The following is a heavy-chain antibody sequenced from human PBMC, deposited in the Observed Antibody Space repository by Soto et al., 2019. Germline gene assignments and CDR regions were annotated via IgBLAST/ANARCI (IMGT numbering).Heavy chain of an antibody. CDR2: ISAYNGNT. V-gene: IGHV1-18*04. J-gene: IGHJ2*01. Sequence: QVQLVQSGAEVKKPGASVKVSCKASGYTFTSYGISWVRQAPGQGLEWMGWISAYNGNTNYAQKVQGRVTMTTDTYTRTAYMEVRSLRSDDTAVYYCARQNYDSSGYYYGWYFDLWGRGTLVTVSS. D-gene: IGHD3-22*01. CDR1: GYTFTSYG. CDR3: ARQNYDSSGYYYGWYFDL.